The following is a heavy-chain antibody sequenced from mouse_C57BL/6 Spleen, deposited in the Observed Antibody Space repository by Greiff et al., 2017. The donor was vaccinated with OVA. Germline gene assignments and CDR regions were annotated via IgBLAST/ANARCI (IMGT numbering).Heavy chain of an antibody. V-gene: IGHV1-19*01. CDR1: GYTFTDYY. Sequence: VQLQQSGPVLVKPGASVKMSCKASGYTFTDYYMNWVKQSHVKSLEWIGVINPYNGGTSYNQKFKGKATLTVDKSSSTAYMELNSLTSEDSAVYYCARELTGDAMDYWGQGTSVTVSS. CDR2: INPYNGGT. D-gene: IGHD4-1*01. J-gene: IGHJ4*01. CDR3: ARELTGDAMDY.